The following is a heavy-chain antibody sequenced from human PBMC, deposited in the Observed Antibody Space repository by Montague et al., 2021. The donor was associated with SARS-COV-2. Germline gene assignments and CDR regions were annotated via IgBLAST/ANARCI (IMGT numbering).Heavy chain of an antibody. CDR2: IYGGGTTT. CDR1: GSTFSTYA. J-gene: IGHJ4*02. D-gene: IGHD3-16*01. Sequence: SLRLSCAASGSTFSTYALSWVRQAPGKGLEWVSVIYGGGTTTYYADSVKGRFTISRDNSKNTVYMQMDSLKAEDTAVYYCAKGAYKFDYWGQGTLVTVSS. CDR3: AKGAYKFDY. V-gene: IGHV3-23*03.